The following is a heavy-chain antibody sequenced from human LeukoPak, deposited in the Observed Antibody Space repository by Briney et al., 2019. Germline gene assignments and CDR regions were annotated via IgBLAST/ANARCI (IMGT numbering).Heavy chain of an antibody. CDR1: GGSISSYY. V-gene: IGHV4-59*01. D-gene: IGHD3-3*01. CDR2: IYYSGST. J-gene: IGHJ5*02. Sequence: SETLSLTCTVSGGSISSYYWSWIRQPPGKGLEWIGYIYYSGSTNYNPSLKCRVTISVDTSKNQFSLKLSSVTAADTAVYYCARLGGYYKFGLWFDPWGQGTLVTVSS. CDR3: ARLGGYYKFGLWFDP.